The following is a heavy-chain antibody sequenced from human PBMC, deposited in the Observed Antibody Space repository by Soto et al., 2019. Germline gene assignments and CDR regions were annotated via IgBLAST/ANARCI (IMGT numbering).Heavy chain of an antibody. CDR1: GGSISSNNW. CDR2: IYHSGST. V-gene: IGHV4-4*02. CDR3: ARVAAAGTYFDY. D-gene: IGHD6-13*01. J-gene: IGHJ4*02. Sequence: SETLSLTCAVPGGSISSNNWWSWVRQPPGKGLEWIGEIYHSGSTNYNPSLKSRVTISVDKSKNQFSLKLSSVTAADTAVYYCARVAAAGTYFDYWGQGTLVTVS.